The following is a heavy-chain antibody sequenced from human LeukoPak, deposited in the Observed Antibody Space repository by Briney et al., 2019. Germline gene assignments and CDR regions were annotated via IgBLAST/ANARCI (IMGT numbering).Heavy chain of an antibody. V-gene: IGHV3-23*01. CDR1: GFTFSSYV. J-gene: IGHJ4*02. CDR3: ARAHYYDILTGYYLW. Sequence: GGSLRLSCAASGFTFSSYVMNWVRQAPGKGLEWVSTLSGSGGSTYYADSVKGRFTISRDNSKNTLYLQMSSLRVEDTAVYYCARAHYYDILTGYYLWWGQGTLVTVSS. CDR2: LSGSGGST. D-gene: IGHD3-9*01.